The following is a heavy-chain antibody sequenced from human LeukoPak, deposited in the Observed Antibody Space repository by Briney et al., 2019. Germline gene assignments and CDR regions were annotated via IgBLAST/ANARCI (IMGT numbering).Heavy chain of an antibody. CDR1: GYTFTSYH. CDR2: INPNSGGT. D-gene: IGHD5-18*01. CDR3: ARDLEWGDTPETTY. Sequence: GASVKVSCKASGYTFTSYHMHWVRQAPGQGLEWMGWINPNSGGTNYAQKFQGRVTMTRDTSISTAYMELSRLRSDDTAVYYCARDLEWGDTPETTYWGQGTLVTVSS. V-gene: IGHV1-2*02. J-gene: IGHJ4*02.